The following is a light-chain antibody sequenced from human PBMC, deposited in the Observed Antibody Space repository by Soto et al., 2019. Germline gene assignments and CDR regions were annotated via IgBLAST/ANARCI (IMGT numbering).Light chain of an antibody. V-gene: IGKV3-11*01. CDR3: QQRYNCPLT. J-gene: IGKJ1*01. CDR1: QNVGSY. Sequence: ELEVTQSRATLSLCPGEDATLSCRASQNVGSYLAWYQQKFGQAPRLLIYDASNRATGIPARFSGSGSATAFTLTISSLEPEDFAVYYCQQRYNCPLTFGQGTKVDI. CDR2: DAS.